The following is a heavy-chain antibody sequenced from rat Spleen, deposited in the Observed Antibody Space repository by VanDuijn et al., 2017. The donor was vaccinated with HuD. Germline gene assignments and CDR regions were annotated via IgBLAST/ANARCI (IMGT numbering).Heavy chain of an antibody. CDR1: GFTFSDYG. Sequence: EVQLVESGGGLVQPGRSLKLSCAASGFTFSDYGVAWVRQAPTKGLEWVASISYDGGSTYYRDSVKGRFTISRDNAKSSLYLQMDSLRSEDTATYYCTTERSGPLGYWGQGVMVTVSS. V-gene: IGHV5-20*01. D-gene: IGHD1-1*01. J-gene: IGHJ2*01. CDR3: TTERSGPLGY. CDR2: ISYDGGST.